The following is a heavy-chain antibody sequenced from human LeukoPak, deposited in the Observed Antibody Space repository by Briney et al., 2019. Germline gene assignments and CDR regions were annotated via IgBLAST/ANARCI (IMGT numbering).Heavy chain of an antibody. D-gene: IGHD6-13*01. CDR2: IIPIFGTA. CDR1: GGTFSSYA. CDR3: ARETAAPGSEIDY. Sequence: SVKVSCKASGGTFSSYAISWVRQAPGQGLEWMGGIIPIFGTANYAQKFQGRVTITADESTSTAYMELSNLRSEDTAVYYCARETAAPGSEIDYRGQGTLVTVSS. V-gene: IGHV1-69*13. J-gene: IGHJ4*02.